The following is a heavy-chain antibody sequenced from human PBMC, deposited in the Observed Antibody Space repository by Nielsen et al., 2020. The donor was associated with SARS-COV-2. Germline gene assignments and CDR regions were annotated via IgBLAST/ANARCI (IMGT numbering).Heavy chain of an antibody. CDR3: ARPHLTSGWYSYAFDV. CDR2: MNPQTGNT. J-gene: IGHJ3*01. D-gene: IGHD6-19*01. V-gene: IGHV1-8*01. CDR1: GYTFINYD. Sequence: ASVKVSCKASGYTFINYDINWVRQATGQRLEWLGWMNPQTGNTGYAEKFQGRLTMTRDTTMRTAYMELSSLGSEDTAMYYCARPHLTSGWYSYAFDVWGQGTLISVSS.